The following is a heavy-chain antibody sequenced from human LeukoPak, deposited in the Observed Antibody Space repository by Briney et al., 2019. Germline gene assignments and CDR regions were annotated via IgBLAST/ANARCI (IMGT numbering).Heavy chain of an antibody. Sequence: GGSLRLSCAASGFTVSSNYMSWVRQASGKGLEWVSVIYSGGSTYYADSVKGRFTISRDSSKNTLYLQMNSLRAEDTAVYYCAREQRSSSSSDYYYGMDVWGQGTTVTVSS. J-gene: IGHJ6*02. CDR2: IYSGGST. V-gene: IGHV3-66*01. D-gene: IGHD6-6*01. CDR3: AREQRSSSSSDYYYGMDV. CDR1: GFTVSSNY.